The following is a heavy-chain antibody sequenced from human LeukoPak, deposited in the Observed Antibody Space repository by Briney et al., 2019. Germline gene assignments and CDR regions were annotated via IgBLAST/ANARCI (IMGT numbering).Heavy chain of an antibody. CDR3: ARVVYCSGGSCTTLDYYMDV. J-gene: IGHJ6*03. CDR1: GYTFTSYG. CDR2: ISAYNGNT. Sequence: ASVKVSCKASGYTFTSYGISWVRQAPGQGLEWMGWISAYNGNTNYAQKLQGRVTMTTDTSTSTAYMELRSLRSDDTAVYYCARVVYCSGGSCTTLDYYMDVWGKGTTVTVSS. D-gene: IGHD2-15*01. V-gene: IGHV1-18*01.